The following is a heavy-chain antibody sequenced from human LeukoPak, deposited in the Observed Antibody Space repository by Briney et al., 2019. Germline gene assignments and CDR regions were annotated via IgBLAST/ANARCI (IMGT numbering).Heavy chain of an antibody. CDR3: AKAGCSRTRCYQNW. J-gene: IGHJ4*02. Sequence: GGSLRLSCAASGFTFDDYAMHWVRQAPGKGLEWVSGISSDSENIDYADSVKGRFTISRDNSKNSLYLQMDSLRPEDTAFYYCAKAGCSRTRCYQNWWGQGTLVTVSS. D-gene: IGHD2-2*01. V-gene: IGHV3-9*01. CDR1: GFTFDDYA. CDR2: ISSDSENI.